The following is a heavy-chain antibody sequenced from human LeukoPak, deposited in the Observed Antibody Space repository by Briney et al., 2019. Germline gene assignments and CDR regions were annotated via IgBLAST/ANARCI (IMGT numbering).Heavy chain of an antibody. CDR2: MNPNSGNT. CDR1: GYTFTSYD. J-gene: IGHJ3*02. CDR3: AREWELHDAFDI. V-gene: IGHV1-8*01. Sequence: ASVKVSCKASGYTFTSYDINWVRQATGQGLEWMGWMNPNSGNTGYAQKFQGRVTMARNTSISTAYMELSSLRSDDTAVYYCAREWELHDAFDIWGQGTMVTVSP. D-gene: IGHD1-26*01.